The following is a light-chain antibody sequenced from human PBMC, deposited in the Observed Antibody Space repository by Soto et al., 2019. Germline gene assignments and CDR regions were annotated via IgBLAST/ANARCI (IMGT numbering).Light chain of an antibody. CDR1: SSHVGAYNY. V-gene: IGLV2-14*01. CDR2: EVS. CDR3: SSYRSTSNYV. Sequence: QSVLTQPASVSGSPGQSITISCPGTSSHVGAYNYVSWFQQHPDKVPNLIIYEVSNRPSGVSSRFSGSKSGNTASLTISGLQAEDEADYYCSSYRSTSNYVFGSGTKVTVL. J-gene: IGLJ1*01.